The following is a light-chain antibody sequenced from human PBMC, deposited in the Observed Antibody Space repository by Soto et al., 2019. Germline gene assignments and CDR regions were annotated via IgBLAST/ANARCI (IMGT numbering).Light chain of an antibody. J-gene: IGKJ2*01. Sequence: EIVLTQSPGTLSLSPGERATLCCRASQSVSSNYLAWYQQKPGQAPRLLIYGASSRATGIPDRFSGSGSGTDFTLTISRLEPEDFAVYYCHQYGSAPYTFGQGTKLEIK. V-gene: IGKV3-20*01. CDR2: GAS. CDR3: HQYGSAPYT. CDR1: QSVSSNY.